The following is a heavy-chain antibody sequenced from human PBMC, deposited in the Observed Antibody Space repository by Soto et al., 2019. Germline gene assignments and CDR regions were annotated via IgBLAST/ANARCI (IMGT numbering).Heavy chain of an antibody. CDR1: GGSISSGGYS. CDR2: IYHNRNT. J-gene: IGHJ5*02. CDR3: ARVPSP. V-gene: IGHV4-30-2*01. Sequence: PSETLSLTCAVSGGSISSGGYSWSWFRQPPGKGLEWIGYIYHNRNTYYNPSLKSRVTISVDRSKNQFSLKLSSVTAADTAMYYCARVPSPWGQGTLVTV.